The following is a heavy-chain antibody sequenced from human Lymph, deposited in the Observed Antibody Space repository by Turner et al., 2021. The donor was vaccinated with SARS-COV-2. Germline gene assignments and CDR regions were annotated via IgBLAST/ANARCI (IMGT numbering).Heavy chain of an antibody. CDR2: SNSDGSRT. CDR3: AREDAIMITFGGVGGGMDV. D-gene: IGHD3-16*01. CDR1: GFTFNIYW. Sequence: EVQLVESGGGLVQPGGSLSLSCAASGFTFNIYWMPWVRQAPGKGLVGVSRSNSDGSRTSYADYGKGRFTISRDNAKNTLYLQMNSLRAEDTAVYYCAREDAIMITFGGVGGGMDVWGQGTTVTVSS. J-gene: IGHJ6*02. V-gene: IGHV3-74*01.